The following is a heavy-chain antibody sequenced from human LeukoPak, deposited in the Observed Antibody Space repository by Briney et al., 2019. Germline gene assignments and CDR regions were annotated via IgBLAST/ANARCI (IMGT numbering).Heavy chain of an antibody. CDR1: GFTFSSYG. V-gene: IGHV3-33*01. J-gene: IGHJ4*02. CDR3: ARVKGPRWGAQQTLIDY. CDR2: IWYDGSNK. D-gene: IGHD3-16*01. Sequence: GRSLRLSCAASGFTFSSYGMHWVRQAPGKGLEWVAVIWYDGSNKYYADSVKGRFTISRDNSKNTLYLQMNSLRAEDTAVYYCARVKGPRWGAQQTLIDYWGQGTLVTVSS.